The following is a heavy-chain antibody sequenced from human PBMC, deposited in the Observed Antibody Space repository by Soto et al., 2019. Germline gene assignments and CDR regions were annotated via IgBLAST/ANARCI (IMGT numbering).Heavy chain of an antibody. D-gene: IGHD6-6*01. CDR3: ALAARFNWFDP. J-gene: IGHJ5*02. CDR1: GGTFSSYA. Sequence: QVQLVQSGAEVKKPGSSVKVSCKASGGTFSSYAISWVRQAPGQGLEWMGGIIPIFGTANYAQKFQGRATITADESTSTGYMELSSLRSDDTAVYYCALAARFNWFDPWGQGTLVTVCS. CDR2: IIPIFGTA. V-gene: IGHV1-69*12.